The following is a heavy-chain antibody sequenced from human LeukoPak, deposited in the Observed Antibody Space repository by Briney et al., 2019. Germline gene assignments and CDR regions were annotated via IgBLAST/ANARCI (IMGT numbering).Heavy chain of an antibody. CDR2: ISYDRSNK. CDR3: ASKRTDSGYAAFDY. J-gene: IGHJ4*02. Sequence: PGGSLRLSCAASGFTFSTYGMHWVRQAPGKGLEWGAVISYDRSNKYYADSVKGRFTISRDNSKNTLYLQMNSLRAEDTAVYYCASKRTDSGYAAFDYWGQGTLVTVSS. CDR1: GFTFSTYG. V-gene: IGHV3-30*03. D-gene: IGHD5-12*01.